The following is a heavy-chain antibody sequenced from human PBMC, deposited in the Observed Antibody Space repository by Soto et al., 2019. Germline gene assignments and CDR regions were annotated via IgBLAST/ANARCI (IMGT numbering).Heavy chain of an antibody. CDR2: IKEDGSQM. CDR1: GFTFSDYW. V-gene: IGHV3-7*03. D-gene: IGHD2-15*01. J-gene: IGHJ4*02. Sequence: GGSLRLSCTTSGFTFSDYWMTWVRQAPGKGLEWVANIKEDGSQMFYLDSVKGRFTVSRDNAKNSLYLQMNYPRAEDTAVYYCARGYCSSGTCPPLDFWGQGTLVTVSS. CDR3: ARGYCSSGTCPPLDF.